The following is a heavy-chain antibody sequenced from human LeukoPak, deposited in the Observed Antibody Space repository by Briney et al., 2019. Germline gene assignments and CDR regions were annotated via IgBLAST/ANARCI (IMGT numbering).Heavy chain of an antibody. CDR2: IYYSGST. CDR3: ARDRTVGSGSYDAWGSYYYYMDV. V-gene: IGHV4-59*12. D-gene: IGHD1-26*01. CDR1: GGSISSYY. J-gene: IGHJ6*03. Sequence: NTSETLSLTCTVSGGSISSYYWSWIRQPPGKGLEWIGYIYYSGSTNYNPSLKSRVTISVDTSKNQFSLKLSSVTAADTAVYYCARDRTVGSGSYDAWGSYYYYMDVWGKGTTVTVSS.